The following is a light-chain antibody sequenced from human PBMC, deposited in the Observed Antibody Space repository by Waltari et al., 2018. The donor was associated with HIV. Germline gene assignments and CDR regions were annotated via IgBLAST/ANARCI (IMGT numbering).Light chain of an antibody. J-gene: IGKJ1*01. CDR3: MQSTHWPGT. Sequence: EAVLTQSPVSLSVALGRPASISCRSSQSLIYTDGNTYLNWFHQRPGQSPRRLIYKISNRDSGVPDRFSGSVSVTDFTLHISRVEAEDLGIFYCMQSTHWPGTFGQGTKVEIQ. V-gene: IGKV2-30*01. CDR1: QSLIYTDGNTY. CDR2: KIS.